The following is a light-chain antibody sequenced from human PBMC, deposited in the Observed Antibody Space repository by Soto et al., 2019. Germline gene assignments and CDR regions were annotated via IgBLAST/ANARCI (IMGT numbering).Light chain of an antibody. CDR3: AAWGASLNGWV. Sequence: QAVVTQPPSASGTPGPRVTISCSGSSSNIGSKAVNWYQQLPGTAPKLLIYSNNRRPSGVPDRFSASRSGTSASLAIRGLQSEDEADYDSAAWGASLNGWVFGGGTKLTVL. CDR1: SSNIGSKA. J-gene: IGLJ3*02. CDR2: SNN. V-gene: IGLV1-44*01.